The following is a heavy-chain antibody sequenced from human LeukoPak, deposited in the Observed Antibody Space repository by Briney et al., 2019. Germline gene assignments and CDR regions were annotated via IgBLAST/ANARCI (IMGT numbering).Heavy chain of an antibody. CDR1: GFTFSSYG. J-gene: IGHJ5*02. CDR3: AKDSSVGATGGVFDD. Sequence: PGRSLRLSCAASGFTFSSYGMHWVRQAPGKGLEWVAVICYDGSNKYYPDSVKGRFTISRDNSKNTLYLQMNSLRAEDTAVYYCAKDSSVGATGGVFDDWGQGTLVTVSS. V-gene: IGHV3-33*06. D-gene: IGHD1-26*01. CDR2: ICYDGSNK.